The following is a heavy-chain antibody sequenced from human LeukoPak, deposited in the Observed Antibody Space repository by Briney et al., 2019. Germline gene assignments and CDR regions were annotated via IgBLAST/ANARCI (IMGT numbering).Heavy chain of an antibody. CDR3: ARLAAAGREGYYFDY. Sequence: GESLKISCKGSGYRFTSYWIGWVRQMPGKGLEWMGIIYPGDSDTRYSPSFQGQVTISADKSISTAYLQWSSLKASDTAMYYYARLAAAGREGYYFDYWGQGTLVTVSS. J-gene: IGHJ4*02. CDR2: IYPGDSDT. D-gene: IGHD6-13*01. CDR1: GYRFTSYW. V-gene: IGHV5-51*01.